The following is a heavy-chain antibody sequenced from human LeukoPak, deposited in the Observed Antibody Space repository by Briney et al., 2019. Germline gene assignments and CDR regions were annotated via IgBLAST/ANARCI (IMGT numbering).Heavy chain of an antibody. Sequence: SVTVSCKASGGTFSSYAISWVRQAPEQGLEWMGGIIPIFGTANYAQKFQGRVTITADESTSTAYMELSSLRSEDTAVYYCARMVPNYYDSSGRGFFDYWGQGTLVTVSS. J-gene: IGHJ4*02. CDR3: ARMVPNYYDSSGRGFFDY. V-gene: IGHV1-69*13. CDR2: IIPIFGTA. CDR1: GGTFSSYA. D-gene: IGHD3-22*01.